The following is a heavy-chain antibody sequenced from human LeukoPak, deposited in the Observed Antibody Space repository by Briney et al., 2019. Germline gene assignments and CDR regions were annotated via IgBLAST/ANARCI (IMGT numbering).Heavy chain of an antibody. D-gene: IGHD2-8*01. CDR1: GFTFSSEW. CDR2: IDGNGRTT. Sequence: GGSLRLSCAASGFTFSSEWMHWVRQAPGRGLVWISHIDGNGRTTNYGDSVRGRFTVSRDNAKNSLYLQMNSLRDEDTAVYYCARDMVYRYRWYFDYWGQGTLVTVSS. V-gene: IGHV3-74*01. CDR3: ARDMVYRYRWYFDY. J-gene: IGHJ4*02.